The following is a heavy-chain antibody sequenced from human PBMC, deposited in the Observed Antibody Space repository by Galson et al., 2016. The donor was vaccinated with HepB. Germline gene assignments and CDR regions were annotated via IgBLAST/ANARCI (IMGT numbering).Heavy chain of an antibody. CDR2: INQDGSDK. J-gene: IGHJ4*02. Sequence: SLRLSCAASGFTFSDYWMTWVRQAPGKGLEWVANINQDGSDKSYVDSMKGRFTISRDNAKKSLFLRMNSLRVEDTAVYYCARDDETYGDPDFWGQGTLVTVSS. V-gene: IGHV3-7*03. D-gene: IGHD4-17*01. CDR1: GFTFSDYW. CDR3: ARDDETYGDPDF.